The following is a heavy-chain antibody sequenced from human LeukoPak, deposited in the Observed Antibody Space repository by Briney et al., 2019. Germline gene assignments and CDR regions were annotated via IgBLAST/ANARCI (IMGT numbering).Heavy chain of an antibody. Sequence: SETLSLTCTVSGYSISSGYYWGWIRQPPGKGLEWIGSIYHSGSTYYNPSLKSRVTISVDTSKNQFSLKLSSVTAADTAVYYCAKDHLYDYGDLIDYWGQGTLVTVSS. CDR3: AKDHLYDYGDLIDY. CDR1: GYSISSGYY. D-gene: IGHD4-17*01. V-gene: IGHV4-38-2*02. J-gene: IGHJ4*02. CDR2: IYHSGST.